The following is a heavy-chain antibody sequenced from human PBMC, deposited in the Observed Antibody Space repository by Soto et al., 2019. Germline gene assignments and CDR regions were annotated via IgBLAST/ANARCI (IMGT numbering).Heavy chain of an antibody. CDR3: ARQVVRAAAGTPPYYYYGMDV. J-gene: IGHJ6*02. Sequence: LRLSCAGCGXTFSSYEMNWVRQAPGKGLEWVSYISSSGSTIYYADSVKGRFTISRDNAKNSLYLQMNSLRAEDTAVYYCARQVVRAAAGTPPYYYYGMDVWGQGTTVTVSS. D-gene: IGHD6-13*01. V-gene: IGHV3-48*03. CDR1: GXTFSSYE. CDR2: ISSSGSTI.